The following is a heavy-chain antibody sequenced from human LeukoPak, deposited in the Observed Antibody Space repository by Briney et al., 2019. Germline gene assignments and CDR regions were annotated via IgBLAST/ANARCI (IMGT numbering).Heavy chain of an antibody. V-gene: IGHV1-46*01. D-gene: IGHD3-10*01. CDR3: ARDRWGPLVRGVIYPLGAFDI. J-gene: IGHJ3*02. Sequence: GASVKVSCKASGYTFTGYYMHWVRQAPGQGLEWMGIINPSGGSTSYAQKFQGRVTMTRDTSTSTVYMELSSLRSEDTAVYYCARDRWGPLVRGVIYPLGAFDIWGQGTMVTVSS. CDR2: INPSGGST. CDR1: GYTFTGYY.